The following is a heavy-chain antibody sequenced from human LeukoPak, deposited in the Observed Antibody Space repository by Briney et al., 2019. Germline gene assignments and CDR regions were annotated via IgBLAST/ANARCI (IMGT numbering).Heavy chain of an antibody. CDR2: IYHSGST. V-gene: IGHV4-38-2*02. CDR3: ARGQWLAGYYFDY. Sequence: SETLSLTCTVSGYSISSGYYWVWILQPPGKGLEWIGSIYHSGSTYYNPSLKSRVTISVDTFKNQFSLKLSSVTAADTAVYYCARGQWLAGYYFDYWGQGTLVTVSS. J-gene: IGHJ4*02. CDR1: GYSISSGYY. D-gene: IGHD6-19*01.